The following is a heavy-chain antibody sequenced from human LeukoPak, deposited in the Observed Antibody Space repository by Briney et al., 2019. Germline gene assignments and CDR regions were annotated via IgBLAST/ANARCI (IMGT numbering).Heavy chain of an antibody. D-gene: IGHD3-22*01. Sequence: GGSLRLSCAASGFTFSSYWMTWVRQAPGKGLEWVANIKEDGSEKYYVDSVKGRFTISRDNAKKSQYLQMNSLRAEDTAVYYCARSLGFYDSSGAYYFDYWGQGTLVTVSS. CDR3: ARSLGFYDSSGAYYFDY. J-gene: IGHJ4*02. CDR2: IKEDGSEK. CDR1: GFTFSSYW. V-gene: IGHV3-7*04.